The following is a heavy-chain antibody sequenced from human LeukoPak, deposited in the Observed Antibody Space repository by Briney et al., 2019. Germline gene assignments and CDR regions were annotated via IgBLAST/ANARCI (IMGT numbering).Heavy chain of an antibody. CDR2: MNPNSGNT. Sequence: GASVKVSCKASGYTFTSYDINWVRQATGQGLEWMGWMNPNSGNTGYAQKFQGRVTITRNTSISTAYMELSSLRSEDTAVYYCATVYSEDAFDIWGQGTMVTVSS. CDR1: GYTFTSYD. D-gene: IGHD1-26*01. CDR3: ATVYSEDAFDI. V-gene: IGHV1-8*03. J-gene: IGHJ3*02.